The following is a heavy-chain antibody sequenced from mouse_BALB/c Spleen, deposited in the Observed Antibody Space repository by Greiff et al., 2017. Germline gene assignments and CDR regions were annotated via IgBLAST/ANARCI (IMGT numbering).Heavy chain of an antibody. CDR2: IDPFNGGT. D-gene: IGHD2-1*01. V-gene: IGHV1S135*01. Sequence: EVKLQQSGPELMKPGASVKISCKASGYSFTSYYMHWVKQSHGKSLEWIGYIDPFNGGTSYNQKFKGKATLTVDKSSSTAYMHLSSLTSEDSAVYYCARSGNFAYWGQGTLVTVSA. J-gene: IGHJ3*01. CDR3: ARSGNFAY. CDR1: GYSFTSYY.